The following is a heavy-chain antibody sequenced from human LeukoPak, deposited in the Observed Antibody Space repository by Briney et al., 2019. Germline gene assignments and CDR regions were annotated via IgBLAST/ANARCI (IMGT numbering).Heavy chain of an antibody. CDR2: IYYSGST. V-gene: IGHV4-59*01. D-gene: IGHD2-2*02. CDR1: GGSISSYY. Sequence: SETLSPTCTVSGGSISSYYWSWIRQPPGKGLEWIGYIYYSGSTNYNPSLKSRVTISVDTSKNQFSLKLSSVTAADTAVYYCARELQDIVVVPAAIPARTDAFDIWGQGTMVTVSS. CDR3: ARELQDIVVVPAAIPARTDAFDI. J-gene: IGHJ3*02.